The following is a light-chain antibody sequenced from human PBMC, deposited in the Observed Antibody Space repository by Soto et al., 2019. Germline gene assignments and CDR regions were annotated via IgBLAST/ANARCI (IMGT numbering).Light chain of an antibody. CDR2: DAS. CDR3: QQYNNLPRK. CDR1: QSVSSY. V-gene: IGKV3D-15*01. J-gene: IGKJ1*01. Sequence: EIVLTQSPANLSRSKDETATLSCRASQSVSSYLAWYQQKPGQAPRLLIYDASNRATGIPARFSGSGSGTDFTLTISSLQSEDFAVYCCQQYNNLPRKFAQVTKVDIK.